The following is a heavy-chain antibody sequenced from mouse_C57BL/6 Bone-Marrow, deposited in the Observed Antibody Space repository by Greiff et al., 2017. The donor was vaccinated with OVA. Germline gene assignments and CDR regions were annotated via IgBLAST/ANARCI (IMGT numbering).Heavy chain of an antibody. J-gene: IGHJ3*01. CDR2: ISDGGSYT. D-gene: IGHD1-1*01. Sequence: EVNVVESGGGLVKPGGSLKLSCAASGFTFSSYAMSWVRQTPEKRLEWVATISDGGSYTYYPDNVKGRFTISRDNAKNNLYLQMSHLKSEDTAMYYCARSYYYGAWFAYWGQGTLVTVSA. CDR3: ARSYYYGAWFAY. V-gene: IGHV5-4*03. CDR1: GFTFSSYA.